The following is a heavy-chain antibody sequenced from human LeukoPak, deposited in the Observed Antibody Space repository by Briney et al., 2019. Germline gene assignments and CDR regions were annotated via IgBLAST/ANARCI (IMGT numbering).Heavy chain of an antibody. Sequence: GGSLRLSCAASGFTFSDYYMSWIRQAPGKGLEWVSFIYSDNTHYSDSVKGRFTISRDNSKNTLYLQMNSLRAEDTAVYYCTVYPYDSSGYYYFDYWGQGTLVTVSS. CDR1: GFTFSDYY. CDR3: TVYPYDSSGYYYFDY. V-gene: IGHV3-53*01. CDR2: IYSDNT. D-gene: IGHD3-22*01. J-gene: IGHJ4*02.